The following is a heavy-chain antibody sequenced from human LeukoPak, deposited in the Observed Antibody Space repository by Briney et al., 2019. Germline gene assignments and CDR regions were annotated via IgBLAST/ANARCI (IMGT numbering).Heavy chain of an antibody. CDR3: AKASYSSGWYQFDY. J-gene: IGHJ4*02. Sequence: GGSLRLSCAASGFTFDDCAMHWVRQAPGKGLEWVSGISWNSGSIGYADSVKGRFTISRDNAKNSLYLQMNSLRAEDTALYYCAKASYSSGWYQFDYWGQGTLVTVSS. V-gene: IGHV3-9*01. D-gene: IGHD6-19*01. CDR1: GFTFDDCA. CDR2: ISWNSGSI.